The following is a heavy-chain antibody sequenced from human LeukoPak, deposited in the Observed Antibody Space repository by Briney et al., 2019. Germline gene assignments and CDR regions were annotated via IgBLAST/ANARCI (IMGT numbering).Heavy chain of an antibody. D-gene: IGHD2-15*01. CDR2: INHSGST. J-gene: IGHJ3*02. CDR3: ARGRVGLDDFDI. CDR1: GYSINSGYC. V-gene: IGHV4-38-2*01. Sequence: PSETLSLSCAVSGYSINSGYCWGWIRQPPGKGLEWIGEINHSGSTNYNPSLKSRVTISVDTSKNQFSLKLSSVTAADTAVYYCARGRVGLDDFDIWGQGTMVTVSS.